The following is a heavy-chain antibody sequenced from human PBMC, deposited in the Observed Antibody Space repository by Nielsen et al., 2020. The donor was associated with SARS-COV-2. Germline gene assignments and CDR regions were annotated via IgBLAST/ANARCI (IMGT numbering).Heavy chain of an antibody. CDR2: LNVNTGNT. Sequence: ASVKVSCKASDDTFSSYAINWVRQAAGQGPEWMGWLNVNTGNTGYEQKFQGRLTMTRDSSISTAYMELSSLRPEDTAVYYCARGLSVMDVWGQGTTVTVSS. CDR3: ARGLSVMDV. V-gene: IGHV1-8*02. J-gene: IGHJ6*02. CDR1: DDTFSSYA.